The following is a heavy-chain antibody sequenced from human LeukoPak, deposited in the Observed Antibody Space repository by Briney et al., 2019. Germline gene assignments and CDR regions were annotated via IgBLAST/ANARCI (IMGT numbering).Heavy chain of an antibody. D-gene: IGHD3-22*01. CDR3: ARIYYYDSSGYPTYNWFDP. V-gene: IGHV4-4*07. J-gene: IGHJ5*02. CDR2: IYTSGNT. CDR1: GGPISSYY. Sequence: SETLSLTCTVSGGPISSYYWSWIRQPAGKGLEWIGRIYTSGNTNYNPSLKSRVTMSVDTSKKQFSLKLSSVTAADTAVYYCARIYYYDSSGYPTYNWFDPWGQGTLVTVSS.